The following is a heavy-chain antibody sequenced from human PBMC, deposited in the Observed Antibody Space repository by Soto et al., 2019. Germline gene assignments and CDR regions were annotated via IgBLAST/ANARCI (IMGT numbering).Heavy chain of an antibody. V-gene: IGHV4-31*03. J-gene: IGHJ5*02. CDR2: IYYSGNT. CDR3: ARSVFP. Sequence: TLSLTCTVSGDSISRGAYYWTWIRQHPGKGLEWIGYIYYSGNTYYNQSLKSRVTISVDTSKNQFSMKLTSVTAADTAVYYCARSVFPWVQGTLVTVSS. CDR1: GDSISRGAYY.